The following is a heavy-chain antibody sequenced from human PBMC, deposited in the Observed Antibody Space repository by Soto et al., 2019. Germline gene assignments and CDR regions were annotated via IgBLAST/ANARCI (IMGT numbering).Heavy chain of an antibody. J-gene: IGHJ4*02. V-gene: IGHV3-30*18. CDR3: AKDHSSRPVYYFDY. CDR2: ISYDGSNK. D-gene: IGHD6-13*01. CDR1: GFTFSSYG. Sequence: GGSLRLSCAASGFTFSSYGMHWVRQAPGKGLEWVAVISYDGSNKYYAESVKGRFTISRDNSKNTLYLQMNSLRAEDTAVYYCAKDHSSRPVYYFDYWGQGTLVTVSS.